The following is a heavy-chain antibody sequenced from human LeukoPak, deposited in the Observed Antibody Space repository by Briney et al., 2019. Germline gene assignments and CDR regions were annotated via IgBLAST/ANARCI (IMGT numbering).Heavy chain of an antibody. D-gene: IGHD3-22*01. V-gene: IGHV1-69*05. CDR1: GGTFSSYA. CDR3: ARIRYYYDSSGYYFFWFDP. CDR2: IIPIFGTA. Sequence: SVKVSCXASGGTFSSYAISWVRQAPGQGLVWMGRIIPIFGTANYAQKFQGRVTITTDESTSTAYMELSSLRSEDAAVYYCARIRYYYDSSGYYFFWFDPWGQGTLVTVSS. J-gene: IGHJ5*02.